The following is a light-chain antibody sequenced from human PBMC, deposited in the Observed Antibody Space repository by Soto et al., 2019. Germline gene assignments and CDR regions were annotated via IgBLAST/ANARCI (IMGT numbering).Light chain of an antibody. CDR2: GAP. CDR1: QRVSSTY. J-gene: IGKJ1*01. CDR3: QQYGSSPRT. Sequence: EILLTQSPGTLSLSPLEIATLSFRASQRVSSTYLAWYQQKPGQAPRLLIYGAPSRATGIPDRFSGSGSGTDFTLTISRLEPEDFAVYYCQQYGSSPRTFGQGTKVDIK. V-gene: IGKV3-20*01.